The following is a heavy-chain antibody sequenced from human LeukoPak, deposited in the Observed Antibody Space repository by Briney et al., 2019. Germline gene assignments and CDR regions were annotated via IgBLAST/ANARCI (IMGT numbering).Heavy chain of an antibody. CDR2: IYYSGST. V-gene: IGHV4-59*01. D-gene: IGHD2-2*01. CDR3: ARLKCISTTCPSRYVMDV. CDR1: GGSISSYY. J-gene: IGHJ6*02. Sequence: PSETLSLTCSVSGGSISSYYWSWIRQPPGKGLEYIGYIYYSGSTNYNPSLKSRVTISVDTSKDQFSLNPTSVTAADTAVYYCARLKCISTTCPSRYVMDVWGQGTTVTVSS.